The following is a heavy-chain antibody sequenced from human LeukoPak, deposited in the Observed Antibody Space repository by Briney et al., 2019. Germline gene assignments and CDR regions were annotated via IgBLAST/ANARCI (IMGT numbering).Heavy chain of an antibody. CDR1: GYTFTNYG. J-gene: IGHJ6*02. CDR2: ISADNGNT. CDR3: ARDSIYPDYYYYYGVDV. V-gene: IGHV1-18*01. Sequence: GASVTVSCKGSGYTFTNYGISWMRQAPGPGLEWMGWISADNGNTNYAQKFQDRVTMTTDTSTNTVYMELRSLRSDDTAVYFCARDSIYPDYYYYYGVDVWGQGTTVTVSS. D-gene: IGHD4-11*01.